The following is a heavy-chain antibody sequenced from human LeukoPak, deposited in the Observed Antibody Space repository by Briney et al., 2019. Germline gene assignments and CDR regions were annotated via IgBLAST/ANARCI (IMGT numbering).Heavy chain of an antibody. D-gene: IGHD2-2*01. CDR3: ARVFPEVVPAATYYYYMDV. CDR1: GYTFTGYY. Sequence: ASVKVSCKASGYTFTGYYMHWVRQAPGQGLEWMGWISAYNGNTNYAQKLQGRVTMTTDTSTSTAYMELRSLRSDDTAVYYCARVFPEVVPAATYYYYMDVWGKGTTVTVSS. V-gene: IGHV1-18*04. CDR2: ISAYNGNT. J-gene: IGHJ6*03.